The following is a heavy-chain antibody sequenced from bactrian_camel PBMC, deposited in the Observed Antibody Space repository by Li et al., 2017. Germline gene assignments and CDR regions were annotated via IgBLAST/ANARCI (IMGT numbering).Heavy chain of an antibody. V-gene: IGHV3S42*01. Sequence: QLVESGGGSVQAGGSLRLSCTDPGFTSNHCAMNWYRQAAGKQREWISTIRSDASTSYADSVKGRFTVSVDSAKNILYLQMNSLKPEDTAMYYCAAAYPECTMLGGGIPRAQLDDYRHWGRGTQVTVS. CDR2: IRSDAST. CDR1: GFTSNHCA. CDR3: AAAYPECTMLGGGIPRAQLDDYRH. J-gene: IGHJ4*01. D-gene: IGHD2*01.